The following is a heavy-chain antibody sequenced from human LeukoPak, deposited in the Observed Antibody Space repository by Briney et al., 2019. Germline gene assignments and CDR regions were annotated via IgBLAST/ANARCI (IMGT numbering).Heavy chain of an antibody. CDR3: ARGVVYPAWSGPHWSDY. CDR2: IKQDASQE. D-gene: IGHD3-3*01. CDR1: GFTFRSYW. V-gene: IGHV3-7*01. J-gene: IGHJ4*02. Sequence: PGGSLRLSCAASGFTFRSYWMSWVRQAPGKGPEWVAHIKQDASQEYHVDSVKGRFTISRDNAKNSLYLQMNSLRAEDTAVYYCARGVVYPAWSGPHWSDYWGQGALVTVSS.